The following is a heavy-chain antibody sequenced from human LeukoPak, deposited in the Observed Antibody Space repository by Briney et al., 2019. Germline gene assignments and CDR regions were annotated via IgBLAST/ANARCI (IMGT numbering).Heavy chain of an antibody. CDR1: VFTFSSYA. CDR2: ISYDGSNK. J-gene: IGHJ5*02. V-gene: IGHV3-30*04. D-gene: IGHD6-13*01. CDR3: GREARYSSSWLEGWFDP. Sequence: PGRSLRLSCAASVFTFSSYAMHWVRQAPGKGLEWGAVISYDGSNKYYADSVKGRFTISRDNSKNTLYLQMNSLRAEYTAVYYCGREARYSSSWLEGWFDPWGQGTLVTVSS.